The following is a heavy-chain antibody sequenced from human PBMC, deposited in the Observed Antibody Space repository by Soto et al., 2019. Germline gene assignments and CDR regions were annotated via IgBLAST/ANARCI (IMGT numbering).Heavy chain of an antibody. CDR3: ARTSMQSRGYSYGHGGMDV. D-gene: IGHD5-18*01. V-gene: IGHV5-10-1*01. CDR2: IDPSDSYT. Sequence: PGESLEISCKGSGYSFTSYWISWVRQLPGQGLEWMGRIDPSDSYTNYSPSFQGHVTISADKSISTAYLQWSSLKASDTAMYYCARTSMQSRGYSYGHGGMDVWGQGTTVTVSS. CDR1: GYSFTSYW. J-gene: IGHJ6*02.